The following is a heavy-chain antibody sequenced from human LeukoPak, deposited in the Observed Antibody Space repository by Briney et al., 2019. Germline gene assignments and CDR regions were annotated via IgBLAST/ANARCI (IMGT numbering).Heavy chain of an antibody. J-gene: IGHJ5*02. CDR3: SRHVAQPWFDP. Sequence: PSETLFLTCTVSGGSIGSYYWSWIRQPPGKGLEWIGYINYSGSTNYSPSLKSRVPLSVDTSKNQFSLKLNSVTAADTAVYYCSRHVAQPWFDPWRQGTLVTVSS. CDR2: INYSGST. CDR1: GGSIGSYY. V-gene: IGHV4-59*08. D-gene: IGHD1-14*01.